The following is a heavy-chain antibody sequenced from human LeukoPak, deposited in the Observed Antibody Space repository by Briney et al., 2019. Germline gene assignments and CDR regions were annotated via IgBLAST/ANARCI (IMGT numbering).Heavy chain of an antibody. V-gene: IGHV4-39*07. J-gene: IGHJ4*02. CDR1: GDSISRSRHF. CDR3: ARDQGTIILGYFDY. Sequence: SETLSLTCNVSGDSISRSRHFWAWIRQSPGRGLEWIGYIYNSGSTYYNPSLKSRVTISVDMSKNQFSLKLRSVTAADTAVYYCARDQGTIILGYFDYWGQGTLVTVSS. CDR2: IYNSGST. D-gene: IGHD3-22*01.